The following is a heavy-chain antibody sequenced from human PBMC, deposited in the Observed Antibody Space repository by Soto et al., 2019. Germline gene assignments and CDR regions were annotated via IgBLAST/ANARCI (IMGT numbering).Heavy chain of an antibody. J-gene: IGHJ5*02. CDR2: ISSSSSYI. Sequence: GGSLRLSCAASGFTFSSYSMNWVRQAPGKGLEWVSSISSSSSYIYYGDSVKGRFTISRDNAKNSLYLQMNSLRAEDTAVYYCASGGIFGVVIWSDWFDPWGQGTLVTVSS. CDR1: GFTFSSYS. D-gene: IGHD3-3*01. CDR3: ASGGIFGVVIWSDWFDP. V-gene: IGHV3-21*01.